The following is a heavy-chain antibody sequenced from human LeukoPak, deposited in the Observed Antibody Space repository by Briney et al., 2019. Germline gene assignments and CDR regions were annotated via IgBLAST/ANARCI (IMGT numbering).Heavy chain of an antibody. J-gene: IGHJ4*02. CDR2: ISSSGGTT. Sequence: PGGSLRLSCAASGFVFSSYAMSWVRQAPGKGLEWVSGISSSGGTTHYAGSVKGRFTISRDNSKNTLNLQMNSLRAEDTAVYYCAKERNTNFDASGYEYWGQGTLVTVSS. CDR3: AKERNTNFDASGYEY. CDR1: GFVFSSYA. V-gene: IGHV3-23*01. D-gene: IGHD3-22*01.